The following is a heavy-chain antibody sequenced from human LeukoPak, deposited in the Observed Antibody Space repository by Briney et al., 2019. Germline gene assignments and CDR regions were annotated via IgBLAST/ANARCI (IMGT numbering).Heavy chain of an antibody. CDR3: ARCYARARSRVLWDLENYYDNSGYYCC. CDR1: GYTFTGFY. CDR2: TNTNSGGT. Sequence: ASVKVSCKASGYTFTGFYIHWVRQAPGQGLEWMGWTNTNSGGTNYAQKFQGRVTMTRDTSISTAYMELSRLRSDDTAVYYCARCYARARSRVLWDLENYYDNSGYYCCWGQGTLVTVSS. J-gene: IGHJ4*02. D-gene: IGHD3-22*01. V-gene: IGHV1-2*02.